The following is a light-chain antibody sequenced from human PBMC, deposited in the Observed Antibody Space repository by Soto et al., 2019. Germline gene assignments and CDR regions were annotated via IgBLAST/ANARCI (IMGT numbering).Light chain of an antibody. Sequence: DIQITKSPSSLSASVGDRVTITGRASQTIHTYLNWYQQKQGKAPKLLIYAAYSLQSGVPSRFSGTKSGTDFTLTISSLQPGDFATYYCQKSYSTHQTFGQGTKVDIK. CDR1: QTIHTY. CDR2: AAY. CDR3: QKSYSTHQT. J-gene: IGKJ1*01. V-gene: IGKV1-39*01.